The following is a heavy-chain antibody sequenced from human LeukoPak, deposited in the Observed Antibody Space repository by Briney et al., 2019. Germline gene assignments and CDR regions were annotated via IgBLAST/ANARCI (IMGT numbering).Heavy chain of an antibody. V-gene: IGHV3-30-3*01. CDR3: AKDSSGWLFYFDS. J-gene: IGHJ4*02. D-gene: IGHD6-19*01. CDR2: ISYDGNNK. CDR1: GFTFSSYA. Sequence: PGGSLRLSCAASGFTFSSYAIHWVRQAPGKGLEWVAVISYDGNNKYNADSVKGRFTISRDNSQNTLSLQMNSLRAEDTAVYYCAKDSSGWLFYFDSWGQGTLVTVSS.